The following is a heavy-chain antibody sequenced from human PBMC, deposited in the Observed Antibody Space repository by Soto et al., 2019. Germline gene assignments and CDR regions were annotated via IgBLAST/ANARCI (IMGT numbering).Heavy chain of an antibody. V-gene: IGHV3-33*01. J-gene: IGHJ4*02. CDR2: IWYDGSNK. Sequence: QVQLVESGGGGVQPGRSLRLSCAASGFTFSSYGMHWVRQAPGKGLEWVAVIWYDGSNKYYADSVKGRFTISRDNSKNSLYLQMHSLRAEDTAVYYCARGSSSSWYVPFDYWGQGTLVTVSS. CDR3: ARGSSSSWYVPFDY. D-gene: IGHD6-13*01. CDR1: GFTFSSYG.